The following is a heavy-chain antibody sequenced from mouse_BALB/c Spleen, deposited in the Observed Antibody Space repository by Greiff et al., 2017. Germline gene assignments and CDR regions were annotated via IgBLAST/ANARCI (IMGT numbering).Heavy chain of an antibody. Sequence: VKLLESGPGLVAPSQTLSITCTVSGFSLTSYGVHWVRQPPGKGLEWLGVIWAGGSTNYNSALMSSMSISKDNSKSQVFLKMNSLQTDDTAMYYCARRGGRSYGYFDYWGQGTTVTVSS. V-gene: IGHV2-9*02. CDR1: GFSLTSYG. D-gene: IGHD2-12*01. J-gene: IGHJ1*01. CDR2: IWAGGST. CDR3: ARRGGRSYGYFDY.